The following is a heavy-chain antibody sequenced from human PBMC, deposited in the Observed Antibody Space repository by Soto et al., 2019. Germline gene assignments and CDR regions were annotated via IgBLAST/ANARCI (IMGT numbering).Heavy chain of an antibody. CDR2: ISGSGGST. CDR3: AKDLITDGYCSGGSCYH. Sequence: GGSLRLSCAASGFTFSSYAMSWVRQAPGKGLEWVSAISGSGGSTYYADSVKGRFTISRDNSKNTLYLQMNSLRAEDTAVYYCAKDLITDGYCSGGSCYHWGQGTLVTVSS. V-gene: IGHV3-23*01. D-gene: IGHD2-15*01. CDR1: GFTFSSYA. J-gene: IGHJ5*02.